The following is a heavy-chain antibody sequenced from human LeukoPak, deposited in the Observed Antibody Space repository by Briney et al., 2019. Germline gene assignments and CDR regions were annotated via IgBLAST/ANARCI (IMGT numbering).Heavy chain of an antibody. D-gene: IGHD5-18*01. Sequence: GGSLRLSCAASGFTFDDYAMHWVRQAPGKGLEWVSGISWNSGSISYADSVKGRFTISRDNAKNSLYLQMNSLRAEDTALYYCAKDYTAMARGMEYWGQGTLVTVSS. J-gene: IGHJ4*02. CDR3: AKDYTAMARGMEY. CDR2: ISWNSGSI. V-gene: IGHV3-9*01. CDR1: GFTFDDYA.